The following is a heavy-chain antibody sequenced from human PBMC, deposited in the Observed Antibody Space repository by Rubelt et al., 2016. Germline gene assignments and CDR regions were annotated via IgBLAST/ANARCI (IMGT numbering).Heavy chain of an antibody. J-gene: IGHJ5*02. CDR3: ASMYSSSWDRGVFDP. CDR2: ISAYNGNP. CDR1: GYTFTSYG. D-gene: IGHD6-13*01. V-gene: IGHV1-18*01. Sequence: QVQLVQSGAEVKKPGASVKVSCKASGYTFTSYGISWVRQAPGQGLEWMGWISAYNGNPNSAQTVEVRVTMSTRTSTRAAYRALRSLRSDDAAVYYCASMYSSSWDRGVFDPCGQGTLVTVSS.